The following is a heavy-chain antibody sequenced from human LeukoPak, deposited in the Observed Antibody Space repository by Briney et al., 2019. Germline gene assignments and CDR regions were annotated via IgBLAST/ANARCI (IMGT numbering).Heavy chain of an antibody. CDR3: SRALGYRMDV. CDR1: GFTFSDYW. CDR2: VGKDGSGI. V-gene: IGHV3-74*01. Sequence: GGSLRLSCAASGFTFSDYWMHWVRQAPGKGLVWVSVVGKDGSGIVYADSVKGRFTVSRDNAKNMVYLQMNSLRVEDTGVYYCSRALGYRMDVGGEGTTVTVSS. J-gene: IGHJ6*04.